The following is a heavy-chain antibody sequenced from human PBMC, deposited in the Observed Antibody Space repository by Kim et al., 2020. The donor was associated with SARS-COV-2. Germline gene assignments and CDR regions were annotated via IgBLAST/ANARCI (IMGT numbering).Heavy chain of an antibody. V-gene: IGHV4-31*02. D-gene: IGHD3-3*01. J-gene: IGHJ4*02. Sequence: PSPKSRVAISVDTAKNQVSLKLSSVTAADKAVYYCARATRGIFGVVTQFDYWGQGTLVTVSS. CDR3: ARATRGIFGVVTQFDY.